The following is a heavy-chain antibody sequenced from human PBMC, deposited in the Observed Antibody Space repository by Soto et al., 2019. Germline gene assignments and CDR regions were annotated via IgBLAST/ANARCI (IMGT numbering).Heavy chain of an antibody. CDR1: GGSISSYY. CDR2: IYYSGST. D-gene: IGHD2-8*01. J-gene: IGHJ6*03. V-gene: IGHV4-59*08. CDR3: AGRVGRTSLATGVSLDYYYYYYMDV. Sequence: SETLSLTCTVSGGSISSYYWSWIRQPPGKGLEWIGYIYYSGSTNYNPSLKSRVTISVDTSKNQFSLKLSSVTAADTAVYYCAGRVGRTSLATGVSLDYYYYYYMDVWGKGTTVTVSS.